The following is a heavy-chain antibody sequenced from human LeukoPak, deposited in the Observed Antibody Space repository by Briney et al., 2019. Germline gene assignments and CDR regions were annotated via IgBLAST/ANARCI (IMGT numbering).Heavy chain of an antibody. Sequence: GGSLRLSCAASGFTFSSYSMNWVRQAPGKGLEWVSYISSSSSTIYYADSVKGRFTISRDNAKNSLYLQMNSLRAEDTALYYCAKERVAIAAGLDYWGQGTLVTVSS. CDR3: AKERVAIAAGLDY. CDR1: GFTFSSYS. CDR2: ISSSSSTI. J-gene: IGHJ4*02. V-gene: IGHV3-48*04. D-gene: IGHD6-13*01.